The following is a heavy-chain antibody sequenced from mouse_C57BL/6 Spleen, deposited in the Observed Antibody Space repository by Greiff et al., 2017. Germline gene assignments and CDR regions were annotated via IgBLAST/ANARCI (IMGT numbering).Heavy chain of an antibody. J-gene: IGHJ2*01. CDR1: GFTFSSYA. V-gene: IGHV5-9-1*02. D-gene: IGHD1-2*01. CDR3: TREGGTTACDY. Sequence: EVQGVESGEGLVKPGGSLKLSCAASGFTFSSYAMSWVRQTPEKRLAWVAYLSSGGDYIYYADPVKGRFTISRDNARNTLYLQMSSLKSEDTAMYYCTREGGTTACDYWGQGTTLTVSS. CDR2: LSSGGDYI.